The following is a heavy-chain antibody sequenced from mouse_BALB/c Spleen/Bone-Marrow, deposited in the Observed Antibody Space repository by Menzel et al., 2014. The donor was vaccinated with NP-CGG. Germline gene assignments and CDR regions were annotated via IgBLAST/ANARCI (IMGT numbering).Heavy chain of an antibody. CDR3: ARRGYDGAY. Sequence: VQLQQSGAELMKPGASVKISCKATGYTFSSYWIVWVKQRPGHGLEWIGEILPGSGSTNYNEKFKGKATFTADTSSNTAYMQLSSLTSEDSAVYYCARRGYDGAYWGQGTLVTVSA. CDR1: GYTFSSYW. J-gene: IGHJ3*01. CDR2: ILPGSGST. V-gene: IGHV1-9*01. D-gene: IGHD2-14*01.